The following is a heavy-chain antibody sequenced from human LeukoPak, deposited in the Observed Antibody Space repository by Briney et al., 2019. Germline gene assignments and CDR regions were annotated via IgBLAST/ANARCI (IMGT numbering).Heavy chain of an antibody. CDR3: AKDDAWLRFGE. D-gene: IGHD3-10*01. Sequence: GGSLRLSCAASGFTFSSYAMTWVRQAPGKGLEWVSAITVSGGSTYYADSVKGRFTISRDNSKNTLYLQMNSLRAEDTAVYYCAKDDAWLRFGEWSQGILVTVSS. CDR2: ITVSGGST. J-gene: IGHJ4*02. CDR1: GFTFSSYA. V-gene: IGHV3-23*01.